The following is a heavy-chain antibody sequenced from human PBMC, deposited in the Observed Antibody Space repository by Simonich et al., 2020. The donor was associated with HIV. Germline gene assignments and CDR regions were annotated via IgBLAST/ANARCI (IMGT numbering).Heavy chain of an antibody. CDR2: IGGGSCST. CDR3: AKDRYYNFWSGYYDY. V-gene: IGHV3-23*01. J-gene: IGHJ4*02. D-gene: IGHD3-3*01. CDR1: GFTFSSYA. Sequence: EVQLLESGGGLVQPGGSLRLSCAASGFTFSSYAMSWVRQAPGKGRGGVSAIGGGSCSTYYADSVKGRFTISRDNSKNTLYLQMNSLRAEDTAVYYCAKDRYYNFWSGYYDYWGQGTLVTVSS.